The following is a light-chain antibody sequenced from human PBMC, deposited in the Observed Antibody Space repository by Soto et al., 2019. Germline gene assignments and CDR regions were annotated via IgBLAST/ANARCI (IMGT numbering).Light chain of an antibody. CDR3: QQYSSYPYT. V-gene: IGKV1-5*03. CDR2: KAS. J-gene: IGKJ2*01. CDR1: QSISSW. Sequence: DIQMTQSPSTLSASVGDRVTITCRASQSISSWLAWYQQKPGKAPKLLIYKASSLESGVPSRFSGSGYGTEFTLTISSLQPDDFATYYCQQYSSYPYTFCQGTKLEIK.